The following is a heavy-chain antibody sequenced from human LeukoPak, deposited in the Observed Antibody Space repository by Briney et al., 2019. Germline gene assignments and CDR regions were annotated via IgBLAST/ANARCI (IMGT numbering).Heavy chain of an antibody. V-gene: IGHV1-8*01. CDR1: GYSFASYD. J-gene: IGHJ6*02. CDR3: ARVIRYYYSMDV. CDR2: MNPNSGNT. Sequence: ASVKVSCKASGYSFASYDINWVRQATGQGLEWMGWMNPNSGNTGYAQKFQGRVTMTRNTSINTAYMELTSLTSEDTAVYYCARVIRYYYSMDVWGQGTTVTVSS.